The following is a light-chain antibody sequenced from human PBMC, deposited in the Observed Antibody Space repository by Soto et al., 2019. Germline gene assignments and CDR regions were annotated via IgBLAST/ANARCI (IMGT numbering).Light chain of an antibody. Sequence: EIVLTQSPGTLSLSPGDRATLSCRASQSVKSRYLAWYQQKPGQAPRLLIYGASSRATGIPDRFSGSGSGTDFTLTISRLEPEDFAVYYCQQYGSSPTWTFGQGTKV. V-gene: IGKV3-20*01. J-gene: IGKJ1*01. CDR2: GAS. CDR1: QSVKSRY. CDR3: QQYGSSPTWT.